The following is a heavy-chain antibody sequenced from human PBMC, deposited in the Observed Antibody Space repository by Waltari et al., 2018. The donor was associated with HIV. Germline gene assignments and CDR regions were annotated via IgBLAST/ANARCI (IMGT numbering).Heavy chain of an antibody. V-gene: IGHV4-31*03. J-gene: IGHJ6*02. D-gene: IGHD2-15*01. CDR2: IYYSGST. CDR1: GGSISSGGYY. Sequence: QVQLQESGPGLVKPSQTLSLTCTVPGGSISSGGYYWSWIRQHPGKGLAWIGYIYYSGSTYYNPSLKSRCTISVDTSKNQFSLKLSSVTAADTAVYYCARDQAPCSGGSCPRIYYYYYGMDVWGQGTTVTVSS. CDR3: ARDQAPCSGGSCPRIYYYYYGMDV.